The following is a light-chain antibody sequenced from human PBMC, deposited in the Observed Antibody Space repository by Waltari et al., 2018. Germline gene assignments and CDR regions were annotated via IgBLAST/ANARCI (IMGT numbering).Light chain of an antibody. V-gene: IGLV2-14*03. J-gene: IGLJ1*01. CDR2: DVS. CDR3: SSYTSRATYV. CDR1: NSDIGGYNY. Sequence: QSALTQPASVSGSPGQSITISCTGTNSDIGGYNYVSWYQQHTGKAPKLMIYDVSMRPSGVSIRFSGSKSGNTASLTISGLQPDDKADYYCSSYTSRATYVFGTGTKVTVL.